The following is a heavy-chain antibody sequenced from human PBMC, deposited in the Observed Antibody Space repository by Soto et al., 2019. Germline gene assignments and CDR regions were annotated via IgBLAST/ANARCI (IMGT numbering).Heavy chain of an antibody. V-gene: IGHV2-5*02. J-gene: IGHJ5*02. CDR3: AHRPVAVAGPTGGFDP. CDR1: GFSLSTSGVG. D-gene: IGHD6-19*01. Sequence: SCPTLVNPTQTLTLTCTFSGFSLSTSGVGVGWIRQPPGKALEWLALIYWDDDKRYSPSLKSRLTITKDTSKNQVVLTMTNMDPVDTATYYCAHRPVAVAGPTGGFDPWGQGTLVTVSS. CDR2: IYWDDDK.